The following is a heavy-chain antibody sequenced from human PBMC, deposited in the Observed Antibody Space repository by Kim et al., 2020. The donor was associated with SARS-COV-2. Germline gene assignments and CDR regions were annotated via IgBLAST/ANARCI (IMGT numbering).Heavy chain of an antibody. CDR3: ARGDVAD. Sequence: YADSVKGRVTISGDTSKNTVVLQMNSLRAEDTAVYYWARGDVADWGQGTLVTVSS. J-gene: IGHJ4*02. D-gene: IGHD5-12*01. V-gene: IGHV3-23*01.